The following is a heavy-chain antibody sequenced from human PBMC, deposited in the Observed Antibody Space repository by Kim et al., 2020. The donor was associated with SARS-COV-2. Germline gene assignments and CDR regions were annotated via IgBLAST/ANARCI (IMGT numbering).Heavy chain of an antibody. CDR1: GGTFSSYA. V-gene: IGHV1-69*13. CDR3: ARPRDGYNYGFDY. D-gene: IGHD5-12*01. J-gene: IGHJ4*02. CDR2: IIPIFGTA. Sequence: SVKVSCKASGGTFSSYAISWVRQAPGQGLEWMGGIIPIFGTANYAQKFQGRVTITADESTSTAYMELSSLRSEDTAVYYCARPRDGYNYGFDYWGQGTLVTVSS.